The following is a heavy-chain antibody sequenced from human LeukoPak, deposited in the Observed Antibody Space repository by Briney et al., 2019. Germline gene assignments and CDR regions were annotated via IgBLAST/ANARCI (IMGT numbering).Heavy chain of an antibody. CDR2: IIPIFGIA. J-gene: IGHJ4*02. Sequence: ASVKVSCKASGGTFSSYAISWVRQAPGQGLEWMGRIIPIFGIANYAQKFQGRVTITADKSTSTAYMELSSLRSEDTAMYYCARDLTYYYDSSGYYPFDYWGQGTLVTVSS. D-gene: IGHD3-22*01. CDR3: ARDLTYYYDSSGYYPFDY. V-gene: IGHV1-69*04. CDR1: GGTFSSYA.